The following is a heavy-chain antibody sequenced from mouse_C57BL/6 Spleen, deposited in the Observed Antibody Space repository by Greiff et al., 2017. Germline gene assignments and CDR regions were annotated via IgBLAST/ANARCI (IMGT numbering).Heavy chain of an antibody. CDR3: ARRGDYDVKDY. V-gene: IGHV1-55*01. Sequence: QVQLQQSGAELVKPGASVKMSCKASGYTFTSYWITWVKQRPGQGLEWIGDIYPGSGSTNYNEKFKSKATLTVDTSSSTAYMQLSSLTSEDSAVYYCARRGDYDVKDYWGQGTSVTVSS. D-gene: IGHD2-4*01. J-gene: IGHJ4*01. CDR2: IYPGSGST. CDR1: GYTFTSYW.